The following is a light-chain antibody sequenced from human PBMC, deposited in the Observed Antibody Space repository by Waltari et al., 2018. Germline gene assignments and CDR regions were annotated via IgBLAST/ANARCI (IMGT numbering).Light chain of an antibody. V-gene: IGLV2-14*03. Sequence: QSALTQPASLSGSPGQSITISCTGTSSDLGRYNSVSWYQQHPGEAPKLIIYDVSVRPSGVSNRFSGSKSGNTASLTISGLQAEDEADYYCSSSTSRTALLFGGGTKLTVL. J-gene: IGLJ2*01. CDR1: SSDLGRYNS. CDR3: SSSTSRTALL. CDR2: DVS.